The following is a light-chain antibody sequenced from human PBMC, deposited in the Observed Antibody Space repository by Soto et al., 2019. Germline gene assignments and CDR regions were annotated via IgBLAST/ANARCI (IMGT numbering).Light chain of an antibody. Sequence: DIQMTQSPSSLSASVGDRVTITCQASQDISKSVNWYQQKPGKAPTLLIYIASNVERGVPSRFSGSGLGTHFSLTISSLQPEDFATYFCQQYDSVPYTFGQGTTVDTK. CDR2: IAS. CDR3: QQYDSVPYT. CDR1: QDISKS. V-gene: IGKV1-33*01. J-gene: IGKJ2*01.